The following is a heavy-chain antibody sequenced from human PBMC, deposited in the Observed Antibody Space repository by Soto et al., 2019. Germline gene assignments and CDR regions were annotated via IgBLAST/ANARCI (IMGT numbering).Heavy chain of an antibody. CDR2: ISYEGSEK. Sequence: QVHLVESGGGVFQPGRSLRLSGAASGFTFSNNGMHWVRQAPGKGLEWMGVISYEGSEKYYAGSVKGRFTISRDNSKNTLYLQMDTLRAEDTAIYYCVKDKGAAAGFDYWGQGILVTVSS. J-gene: IGHJ4*02. CDR3: VKDKGAAAGFDY. CDR1: GFTFSNNG. V-gene: IGHV3-30*18. D-gene: IGHD6-13*01.